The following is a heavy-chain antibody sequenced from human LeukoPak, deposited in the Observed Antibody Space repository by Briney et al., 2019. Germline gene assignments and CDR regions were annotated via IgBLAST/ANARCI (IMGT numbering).Heavy chain of an antibody. V-gene: IGHV1-18*04. D-gene: IGHD3-10*01. CDR2: ISAYNGNT. CDR1: GYTFTSYG. J-gene: IGHJ4*02. CDR3: ARDTYYYGSGSDRSYDY. Sequence: ASVKVSCKASGYTFTSYGISWVRQAPGQGHEWMGWISAYNGNTNYAQKLQGRVTMTTDTSTSTAYMELRSLRSDDTAVYYCARDTYYYGSGSDRSYDYWGQGTLVTVSS.